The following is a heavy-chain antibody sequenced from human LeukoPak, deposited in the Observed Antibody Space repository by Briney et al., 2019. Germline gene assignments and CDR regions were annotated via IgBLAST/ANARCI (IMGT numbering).Heavy chain of an antibody. Sequence: GGSLRLSCAASGFTFNNFAMNWVRQAPGKGLEWVSVISGSGGGTYYADSVKGRFTISRDNSKNTLYLQMNGLRAEDTAVYYCAKDKLTFGERAYMGVWGRGTTVTVSS. CDR1: GFTFNNFA. D-gene: IGHD3-10*01. J-gene: IGHJ6*03. CDR3: AKDKLTFGERAYMGV. V-gene: IGHV3-23*01. CDR2: ISGSGGGT.